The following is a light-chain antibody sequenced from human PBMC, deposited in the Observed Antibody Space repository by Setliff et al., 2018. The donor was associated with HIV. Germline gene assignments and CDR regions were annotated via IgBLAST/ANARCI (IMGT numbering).Light chain of an antibody. CDR1: SSDVGGYNF. CDR3: SSYAGSSTQV. CDR2: DVS. J-gene: IGLJ1*01. Sequence: LTQPASVSGSPGQSITISCTGSSSDVGGYNFVSWYQQHPGKAPKLMIYDVSNRPSGVSNRFSGSKSGNTASLTISGLQAEDEADYYCSSYAGSSTQVLGTGTKVTVL. V-gene: IGLV2-14*03.